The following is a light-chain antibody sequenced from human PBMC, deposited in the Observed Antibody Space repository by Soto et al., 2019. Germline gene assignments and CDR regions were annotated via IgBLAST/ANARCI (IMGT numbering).Light chain of an antibody. J-gene: IGLJ2*01. CDR2: RNS. CDR3: QSYDSSLSGSV. Sequence: QSVLTQPPSVSGAPGQRVTISCTGSSSNIGAGYDVHWYQQLPGTAPQLLIYRNSNRPSGVPDRCSGSKSATSASLAITGLHAEDEADYYCQSYDSSLSGSVFGGGTKLTV. V-gene: IGLV1-40*01. CDR1: SSNIGAGYD.